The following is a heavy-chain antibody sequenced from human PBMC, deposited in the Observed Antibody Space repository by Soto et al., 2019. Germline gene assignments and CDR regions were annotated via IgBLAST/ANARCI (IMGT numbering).Heavy chain of an antibody. J-gene: IGHJ3*02. CDR1: GFTFSSYG. CDR3: AGDSSGWAFDI. D-gene: IGHD6-19*01. Sequence: ESGGGVVQPGRSLRLSCAASGFTFSSYGMHWVRQAPGKGLEWVAVISYDGSNKYYADSVKGRFTISRDNSKNTLYLQMNSLRAEDTAVYYCAGDSSGWAFDIWGQGTMVTVSS. CDR2: ISYDGSNK. V-gene: IGHV3-30*03.